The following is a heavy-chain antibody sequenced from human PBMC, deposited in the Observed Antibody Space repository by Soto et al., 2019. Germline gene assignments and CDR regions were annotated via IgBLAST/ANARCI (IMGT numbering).Heavy chain of an antibody. CDR1: GGTFSSSA. D-gene: IGHD3-3*02. J-gene: IGHJ6*02. CDR3: AGDKDRQQLGGNYYYIMDV. Sequence: QVQLVQSGAEVKKPGSSVKVSCKASGGTFSSSAFSWVRQAPGQGLEWMGGIMPIFRTADYAQKFQGRVTITADEXTSTAYMGLSSLRSEDTGVYYCAGDKDRQQLGGNYYYIMDVWGQGTTVTVSS. V-gene: IGHV1-69*12. CDR2: IMPIFRTA.